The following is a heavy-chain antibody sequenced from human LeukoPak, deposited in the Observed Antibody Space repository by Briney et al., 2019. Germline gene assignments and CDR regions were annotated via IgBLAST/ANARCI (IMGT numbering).Heavy chain of an antibody. J-gene: IGHJ4*02. D-gene: IGHD3-10*01. CDR2: IYHSGST. CDR3: ARDFGY. CDR1: GYSISSGYY. Sequence: PSETLSLTCAVSGYSISSGYYWGWIRQPPGEGLEWIGSIYHSGSTYYNPSLKSRVTISVDTSKNQFSLKLSSVTAADTAVYYCARDFGYWGQGTLVTVSS. V-gene: IGHV4-38-2*02.